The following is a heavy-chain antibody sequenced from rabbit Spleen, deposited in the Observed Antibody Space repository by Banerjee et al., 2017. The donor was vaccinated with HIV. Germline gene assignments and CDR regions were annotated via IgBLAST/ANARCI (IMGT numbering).Heavy chain of an antibody. CDR2: IDTGSSGFT. Sequence: QSLEVSGGDLVKPGASLTLTCTASGVSFSSSSYMCWVRQAPGKGLEWIACIDTGSSGFTYFATRAKGRFTCSKTSSTTVTLQVTRLTAADTATYFCARDTSSSFSSYGMDLWGPGTLVTVS. CDR3: ARDTSSSFSSYGMDL. D-gene: IGHD1-1*01. J-gene: IGHJ6*01. CDR1: GVSFSSSSY. V-gene: IGHV1S40*01.